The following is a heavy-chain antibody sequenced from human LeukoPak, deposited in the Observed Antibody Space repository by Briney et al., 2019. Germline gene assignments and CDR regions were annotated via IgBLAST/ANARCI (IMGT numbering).Heavy chain of an antibody. CDR3: AGVEEVVINPPGTGNGMDV. J-gene: IGHJ6*02. D-gene: IGHD3-22*01. V-gene: IGHV3-30-3*01. CDR1: GLTFSSYA. Sequence: GGSLRLSCAASGLTFSSYAMHWVRQAPGKGLEWVAVISYDGSNKYYADSVKGRFTISRDNSKNTLYLQMNSLRAEDTAVYYCAGVEEVVINPPGTGNGMDVWGQGTTVTVSS. CDR2: ISYDGSNK.